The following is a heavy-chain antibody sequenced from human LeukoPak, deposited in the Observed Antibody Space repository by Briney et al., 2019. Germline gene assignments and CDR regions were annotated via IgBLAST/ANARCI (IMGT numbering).Heavy chain of an antibody. J-gene: IGHJ4*02. Sequence: PGGSLRLSCSASGFTFSDDPLHWVRQAPGKGLEWVAVISSDGTNKYYADSVKGRFTISRDNSKNTLYLQMNSLRVDDTAVFYCARGESVAMGSIDYWGQGTLVTVSS. V-gene: IGHV3-30*01. D-gene: IGHD2-2*01. CDR3: ARGESVAMGSIDY. CDR1: GFTFSDDP. CDR2: ISSDGTNK.